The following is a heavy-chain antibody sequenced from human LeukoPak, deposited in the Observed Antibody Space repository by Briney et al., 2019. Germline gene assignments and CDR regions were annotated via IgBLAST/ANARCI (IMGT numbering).Heavy chain of an antibody. CDR1: GYTFTSYA. J-gene: IGHJ3*02. D-gene: IGHD2-15*01. Sequence: ASVKVSCKASGYTFTSYAINWVQQAPGQGLEYMGWIRTSTGSPTYAQGFTGRFVFSLDTSVNTAYLQISSLKAEDTAVYYCARDLDSAAFDIWGQGTMVTVSS. CDR2: IRTSTGSP. V-gene: IGHV7-4-1*02. CDR3: ARDLDSAAFDI.